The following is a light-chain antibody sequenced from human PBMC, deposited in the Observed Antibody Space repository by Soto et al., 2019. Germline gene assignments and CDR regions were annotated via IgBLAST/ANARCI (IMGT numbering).Light chain of an antibody. CDR2: AAS. J-gene: IGKJ1*01. CDR3: QQYYSYPRT. V-gene: IGKV1-8*01. CDR1: QGISSY. Sequence: AIRMTQSPSSFSASTGDRVTITCRASQGISSYLAWYQQKPGKAPKLLIYAASTLQSGVPSRFRGSGSWTDFTLTISCLQSEDFATYYCQQYYSYPRTFGQGTKVEIK.